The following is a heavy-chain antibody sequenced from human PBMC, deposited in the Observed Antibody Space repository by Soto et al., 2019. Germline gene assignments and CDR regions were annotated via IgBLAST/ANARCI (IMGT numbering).Heavy chain of an antibody. V-gene: IGHV4-39*01. CDR1: GGSISSSSYY. J-gene: IGHJ3*02. CDR2: IYYTGST. D-gene: IGHD2-2*03. CDR3: ARGGHGYCSNTSCYYRDAFDI. Sequence: SETLSLTCTVSGGSISSSSYYWGWIRQPPGKGLEWIGSIYYTGSTYYNPSPKSRVTISVDTSKNQFSLKLRSVTAADTAVYYCARGGHGYCSNTSCYYRDAFDIRGQGTMVTVPS.